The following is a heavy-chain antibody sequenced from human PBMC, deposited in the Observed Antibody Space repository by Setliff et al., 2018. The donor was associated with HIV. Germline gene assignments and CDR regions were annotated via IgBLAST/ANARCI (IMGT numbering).Heavy chain of an antibody. Sequence: GASVKVSCKASGYTFTNYNIHWVRQAPGQGLEWVGMVNPSGGSTAYAQKFQGRVTIIRDTSTSTVYMDLSSLRSEDTAVYYCARPGIAAGFRAFDIWGQGTMVTVSS. V-gene: IGHV1-46*01. CDR1: GYTFTNYN. CDR3: ARPGIAAGFRAFDI. J-gene: IGHJ3*02. CDR2: VNPSGGST. D-gene: IGHD6-13*01.